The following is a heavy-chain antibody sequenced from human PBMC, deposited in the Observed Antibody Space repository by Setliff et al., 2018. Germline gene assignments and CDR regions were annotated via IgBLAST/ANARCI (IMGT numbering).Heavy chain of an antibody. Sequence: ASVKVSCKASGYTFTTYAIGWMRQAPGQGLEWMGWINTNTGNPSYAQDFTGRLVFSLDTSVSTAYLQISSLKAEDSAVYYCARASRFGTTVWKGDYYMDVWGKGTTVTVSS. V-gene: IGHV7-4-1*02. CDR1: GYTFTTYA. CDR2: INTNTGNP. J-gene: IGHJ6*03. D-gene: IGHD4-4*01. CDR3: ARASRFGTTVWKGDYYMDV.